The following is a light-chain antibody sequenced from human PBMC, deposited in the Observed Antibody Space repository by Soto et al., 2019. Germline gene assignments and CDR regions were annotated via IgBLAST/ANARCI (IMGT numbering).Light chain of an antibody. J-gene: IGKJ5*01. Sequence: EIVLRQSPGVLSLSPGDRATVSCRASQSVPRNLAWYQQRPGQAPRLLIYDASSRATGIPDRFSGSGSGTDFILTISSLEPEDFAVYYCQQSSNWPPEITFGQGTRLEI. CDR3: QQSSNWPPEIT. V-gene: IGKV3-11*01. CDR1: QSVPRN. CDR2: DAS.